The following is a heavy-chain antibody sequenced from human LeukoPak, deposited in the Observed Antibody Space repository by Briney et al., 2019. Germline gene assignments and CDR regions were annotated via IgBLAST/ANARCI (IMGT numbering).Heavy chain of an antibody. Sequence: GGSLRLSCAASGFTFSDYYMSWIRQAPGKGLEWVGRIRSKANSYATAYAASVKGRFTISRDDSKNTAYLQMNSLKTEDTAVYYCTRHRDQTGYSYAYWGQGTLVTVSS. D-gene: IGHD5-18*01. CDR2: IRSKANSYAT. CDR1: GFTFSDYY. V-gene: IGHV3-73*01. J-gene: IGHJ4*02. CDR3: TRHRDQTGYSYAY.